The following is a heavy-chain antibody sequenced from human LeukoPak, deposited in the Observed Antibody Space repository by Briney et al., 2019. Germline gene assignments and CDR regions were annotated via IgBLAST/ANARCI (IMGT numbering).Heavy chain of an antibody. CDR1: GFTFSRYW. Sequence: PGGSLRLSCAASGFTFSRYWMSWVRQAPGKGLEWVANIKEDGSEKYYVDSVKGRFTISRDNAKNSLYLQMNSLRAEDTAVYYCTTFYTRLTDYWGQGTLVTVSS. J-gene: IGHJ4*02. V-gene: IGHV3-7*05. CDR2: IKEDGSEK. CDR3: TTFYTRLTDY. D-gene: IGHD3-16*01.